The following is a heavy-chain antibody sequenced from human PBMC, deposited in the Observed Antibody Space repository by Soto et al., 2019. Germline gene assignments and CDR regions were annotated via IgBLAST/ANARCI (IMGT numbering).Heavy chain of an antibody. V-gene: IGHV4-30-4*01. Sequence: SETLSLTCTVSGGSISSGDYYWSWIRQPPGKGLEWIGYIYYSGSTYYNPSLKSRVTISVDTSKNQFSLKLSSVTAADTAVYYCARDSTLRLAHYYGMDVWGQGTTVTVSS. D-gene: IGHD3-9*01. CDR1: GGSISSGDYY. CDR2: IYYSGST. J-gene: IGHJ6*02. CDR3: ARDSTLRLAHYYGMDV.